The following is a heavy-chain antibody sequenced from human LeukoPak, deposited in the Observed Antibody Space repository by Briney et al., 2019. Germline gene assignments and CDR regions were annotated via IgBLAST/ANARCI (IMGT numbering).Heavy chain of an antibody. V-gene: IGHV3-23*01. CDR2: ISGSGGST. J-gene: IGHJ4*02. Sequence: GGSLRLSCAASGFTFSSYSMSWVRQAPGKGLEWVSAISGSGGSTYYADSVKGRFTISRGNSKNTLYLRMNSLRAEDTAVYYCAKAPNYDFWSGYYPFDYWGQGTLVTVSS. CDR1: GFTFSSYS. D-gene: IGHD3-3*01. CDR3: AKAPNYDFWSGYYPFDY.